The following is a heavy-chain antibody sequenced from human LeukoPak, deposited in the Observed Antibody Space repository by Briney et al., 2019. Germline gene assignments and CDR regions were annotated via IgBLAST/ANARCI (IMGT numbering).Heavy chain of an antibody. V-gene: IGHV3-21*06. CDR3: ARDPYSGSYSPAVYYYYMDV. CDR2: TTSSSSYI. D-gene: IGHD1-26*01. Sequence: PGGSLRLSCAASGFTFSSYNMNWVRQAPGKGLEWVSSTTSSSSYIYYAYSVKGRFTISRDNAKNSLYLQMDSLRAEDTAAYYCARDPYSGSYSPAVYYYYMDVWGKGTTVTVS. J-gene: IGHJ6*03. CDR1: GFTFSSYN.